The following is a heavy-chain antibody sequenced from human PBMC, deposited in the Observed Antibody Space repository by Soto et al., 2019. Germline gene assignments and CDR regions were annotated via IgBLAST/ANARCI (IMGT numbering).Heavy chain of an antibody. CDR1: GGSISSSSYY. V-gene: IGHV4-39*01. CDR3: ARQGAARWLDY. D-gene: IGHD6-6*01. Sequence: PSETLSLTCTVSGGSISSSSYYWGWIRQPPGKGLEWIGSIYYSGSTYYNPSLKSRVTISVDTSKNQFSLKLSSVTAADTAVYYCARQGAARWLDYWGQGTLVTVSS. CDR2: IYYSGST. J-gene: IGHJ4*02.